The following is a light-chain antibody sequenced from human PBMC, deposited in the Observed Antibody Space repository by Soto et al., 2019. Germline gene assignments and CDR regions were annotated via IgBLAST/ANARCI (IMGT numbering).Light chain of an antibody. V-gene: IGKV3-15*01. Sequence: EIVMTQSPATLSVSPGERATLSCRASQSVSSDLAWYHQKPGQAPGLLIYGASTRATGIPARFSCSGSGTEFTLTLNSLQSEDFAVYYCQQYNNLPRTFGQGTKVEIK. CDR1: QSVSSD. CDR3: QQYNNLPRT. J-gene: IGKJ1*01. CDR2: GAS.